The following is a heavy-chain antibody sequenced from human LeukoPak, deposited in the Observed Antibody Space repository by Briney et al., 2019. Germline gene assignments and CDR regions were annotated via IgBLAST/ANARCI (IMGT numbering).Heavy chain of an antibody. CDR1: GFTFSVSA. Sequence: PGRSLRLSCATSGFTFSVSAMHWVRLAPGKGPDWVAVISFDGGNKFYADSVKGRFSISRDNSKNTLYLQMNSLGLDDTAVYFCARGRAGIAAAGFDYWGQGTLVTVSS. CDR3: ARGRAGIAAAGFDY. J-gene: IGHJ4*02. D-gene: IGHD6-13*01. V-gene: IGHV3-30-3*01. CDR2: ISFDGGNK.